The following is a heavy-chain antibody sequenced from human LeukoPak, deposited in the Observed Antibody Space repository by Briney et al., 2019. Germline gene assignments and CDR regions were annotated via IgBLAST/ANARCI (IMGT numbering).Heavy chain of an antibody. V-gene: IGHV3-11*01. J-gene: IGHJ4*02. CDR3: AKAPASSRCSSCDYFDF. D-gene: IGHD2-2*01. CDR1: GFAFSDYF. Sequence: PGGSLRLSCTASGFAFSDYFMSWIRQAPGKGLEWVSYISNSGSTIYYTDSVRGRFTVSRDNARNSLYLQMNSLRAEDTAMYYCAKAPASSRCSSCDYFDFWGQGILVTVSS. CDR2: ISNSGSTI.